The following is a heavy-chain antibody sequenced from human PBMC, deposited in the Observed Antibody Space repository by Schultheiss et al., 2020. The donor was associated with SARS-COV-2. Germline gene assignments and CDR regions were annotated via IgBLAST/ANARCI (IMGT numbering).Heavy chain of an antibody. CDR3: ARGLGYCSSTSCYTIYYYYYYMDV. CDR2: IYYSGST. J-gene: IGHJ6*03. Sequence: SETLSLTCAVSGGSISSGGYSWSWIRQPPGKGLEWIGYIYYSGSTNYNPSLKSRVTISVDTSKNQFSLKLSSVTAADTAVYYCARGLGYCSSTSCYTIYYYYYYMDVWGKGTTVTVSS. CDR1: GGSISSGGYS. D-gene: IGHD2-2*02. V-gene: IGHV4-61*08.